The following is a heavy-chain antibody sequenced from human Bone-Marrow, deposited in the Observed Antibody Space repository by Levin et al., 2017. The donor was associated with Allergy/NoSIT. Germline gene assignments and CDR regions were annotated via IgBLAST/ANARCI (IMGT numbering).Heavy chain of an antibody. D-gene: IGHD3-9*01. Sequence: SCTVSGGSISSGGYYWSWIRQHPGKGLEWIGYIYYSGSTYYNPSLKSRVTISVDTSKNQFSLKLSSVTAADTAVYYCARGVLRYFDWLNWFDPWGQGTLVTVSS. V-gene: IGHV4-31*03. CDR2: IYYSGST. CDR1: GGSISSGGYY. J-gene: IGHJ5*02. CDR3: ARGVLRYFDWLNWFDP.